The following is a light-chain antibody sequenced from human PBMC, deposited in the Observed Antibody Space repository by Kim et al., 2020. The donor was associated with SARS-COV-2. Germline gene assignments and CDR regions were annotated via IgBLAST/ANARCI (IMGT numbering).Light chain of an antibody. V-gene: IGLV3-1*01. CDR1: KLGDKN. Sequence: VSPGQTATISCSGDKLGDKNACWYQQKPGQAPVVVIYQDTTRSSGIPERFYGANSGNTATLTIRGTQALDEADYYCQAWDSSTVVFGGGTQLTVL. CDR2: QDT. J-gene: IGLJ2*01. CDR3: QAWDSSTVV.